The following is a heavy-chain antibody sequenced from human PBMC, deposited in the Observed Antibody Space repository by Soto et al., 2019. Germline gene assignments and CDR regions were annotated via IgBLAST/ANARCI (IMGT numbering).Heavy chain of an antibody. CDR1: GFTFSNAW. J-gene: IGHJ6*02. V-gene: IGHV3-15*01. D-gene: IGHD6-13*01. CDR2: IKSQTDGGTT. Sequence: EVQLVESGGGLVKPGGSLRLSCAASGFTFSNAWMSWVRQAPGKGLEWVGRIKSQTDGGTTDYAAPVKGRFTISRDDSKNTLYLQMNSLKTEDTAVYYWTTDIAAAARQESYYYYGMDVWGQGTTVTVSS. CDR3: TTDIAAAARQESYYYYGMDV.